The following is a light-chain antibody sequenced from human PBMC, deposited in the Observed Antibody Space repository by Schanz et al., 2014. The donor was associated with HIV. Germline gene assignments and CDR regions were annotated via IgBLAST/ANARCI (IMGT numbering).Light chain of an antibody. CDR3: SSYAGGNTMV. V-gene: IGLV2-8*01. CDR2: DVS. Sequence: QSALTQPPSASGSPGQSVTISCTGTDRDIDTNNFVSWYQQHPGKAPKLIIHDVSTRPSAVPDRFSGSKSGNTASLTVSGLQAEDEADYYCSSYAGGNTMVFGGGTKLTVL. J-gene: IGLJ3*02. CDR1: DRDIDTNNF.